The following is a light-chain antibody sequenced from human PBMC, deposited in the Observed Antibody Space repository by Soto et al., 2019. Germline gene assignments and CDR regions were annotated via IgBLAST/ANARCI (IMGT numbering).Light chain of an antibody. CDR1: SSNIGAGYD. CDR2: AHN. Sequence: QSVLTQTPSVSGAPGQKITMSCTGSSSNIGAGYDVHWYQQVPGAAPRLLIYAHNNRPSGVPDRFSASKSGTSASLAITGLQGEDEANYYCQSYDTSLSGVIFGAGTQLTVL. V-gene: IGLV1-40*01. J-gene: IGLJ7*01. CDR3: QSYDTSLSGVI.